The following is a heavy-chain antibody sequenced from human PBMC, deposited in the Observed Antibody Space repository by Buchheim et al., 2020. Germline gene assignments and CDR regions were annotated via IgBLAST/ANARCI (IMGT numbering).Heavy chain of an antibody. V-gene: IGHV3-30-3*01. Sequence: QVQLVESGGGVVQPGRSLRLSCAASEFTFSVYSMHWVRQAPGKGLEWVAVVSYNGSKKHYADSVKGRFIISRDNSMNTLALQMSSLRAEDTAMYYCVRDVSSWPDNWFDVWGQGIL. CDR2: VSYNGSKK. J-gene: IGHJ5*01. CDR1: EFTFSVYS. CDR3: VRDVSSWPDNWFDV. D-gene: IGHD6-13*01.